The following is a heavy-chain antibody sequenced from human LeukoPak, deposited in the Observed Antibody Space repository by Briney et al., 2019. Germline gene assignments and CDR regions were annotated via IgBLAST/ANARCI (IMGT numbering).Heavy chain of an antibody. CDR3: ARSGLRSGYYRGYYYYYMDV. CDR2: ISAYNGDT. Sequence: GASVKVSCKASGYTFTSYGISWVRQAPGQGLEWMGWISAYNGDTNYAQKLQGRVTMTTDTSTSTAYMELRSLRSDDTAVCYCARSGLRSGYYRGYYYYYMDVWGKGTTVTVSS. V-gene: IGHV1-18*01. CDR1: GYTFTSYG. J-gene: IGHJ6*03. D-gene: IGHD3-3*01.